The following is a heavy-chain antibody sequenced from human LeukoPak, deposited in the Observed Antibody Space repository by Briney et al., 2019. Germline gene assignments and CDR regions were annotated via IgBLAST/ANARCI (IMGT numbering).Heavy chain of an antibody. Sequence: GGSLRLSCAASGFTFSSYSMNWVRQAPGKGLEWVSVISGSGERTYYADSVKGRFTISRENSNNTLYLQMNSLRAEDTAVYYCAKTPNSYYHYYYMDVWGKGTTVTVSS. CDR3: AKTPNSYYHYYYMDV. D-gene: IGHD4-23*01. CDR1: GFTFSSYS. J-gene: IGHJ6*03. V-gene: IGHV3-23*01. CDR2: ISGSGERT.